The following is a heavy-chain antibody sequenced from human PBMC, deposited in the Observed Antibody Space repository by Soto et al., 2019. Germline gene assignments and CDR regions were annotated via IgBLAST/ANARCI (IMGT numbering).Heavy chain of an antibody. Sequence: LRLSCAASGFTFSSYAMSWVRQAPGKGLEWVSAISGSGGSTYYADSVKGRFTISRDNSKNTLYLQMNSLRAEDTAVYYCAKDQQLVDNYYYYGMDAWGQGTTVTVSS. CDR1: GFTFSSYA. V-gene: IGHV3-23*01. D-gene: IGHD6-6*01. J-gene: IGHJ6*02. CDR3: AKDQQLVDNYYYYGMDA. CDR2: ISGSGGST.